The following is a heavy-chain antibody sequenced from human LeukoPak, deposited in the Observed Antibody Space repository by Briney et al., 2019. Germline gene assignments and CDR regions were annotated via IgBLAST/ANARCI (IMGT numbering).Heavy chain of an antibody. CDR3: AGRYCSSTSCYQFEDAFDI. J-gene: IGHJ3*02. CDR2: IYYSGST. D-gene: IGHD2-2*01. CDR1: GGSISSSSYY. Sequence: SETLSLTCTVSGGSISSSSYYWGWIRQPPGRGLEWIGSIYYSGSTYYNPSLKSRVTISVDTSKNQFSLKLRSVTAADTAVYYCAGRYCSSTSCYQFEDAFDIWGQGTMVTVSS. V-gene: IGHV4-39*01.